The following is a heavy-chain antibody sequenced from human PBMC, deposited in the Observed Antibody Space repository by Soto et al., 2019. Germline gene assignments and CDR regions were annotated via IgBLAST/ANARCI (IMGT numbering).Heavy chain of an antibody. Sequence: SGGSLRLSCVASGFTFSNFAMAWVRQAPGEGLEWVSAISGSGDDTFYADSMKGRFTISRDNSKDTLYLQINSLRAEDTAVYYCARNEHSSGSEYFQHWGQGTLVTVSS. V-gene: IGHV3-23*01. CDR3: ARNEHSSGSEYFQH. CDR1: GFTFSNFA. CDR2: ISGSGDDT. J-gene: IGHJ1*01. D-gene: IGHD6-19*01.